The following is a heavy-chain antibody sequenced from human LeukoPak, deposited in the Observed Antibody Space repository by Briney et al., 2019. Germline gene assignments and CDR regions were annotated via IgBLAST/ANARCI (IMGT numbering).Heavy chain of an antibody. V-gene: IGHV1-24*01. J-gene: IGHJ4*02. D-gene: IGHD1-20*01. CDR3: ATDLTGTPTENDY. Sequence: GASVKVSCKASGYTFTSYYMHWVRQAPGQGLEWMGGFDPEDGETIYAQKFQGRVTMTEDTSTDTAYMELSSLRSEDTAVYYCATDLTGTPTENDYWGQGTLVTVSS. CDR2: FDPEDGET. CDR1: GYTFTSYY.